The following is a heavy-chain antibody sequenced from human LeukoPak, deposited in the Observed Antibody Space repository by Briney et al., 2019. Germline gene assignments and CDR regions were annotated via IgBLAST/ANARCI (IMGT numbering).Heavy chain of an antibody. CDR2: IIPICGTA. V-gene: IGHV1-69*15. CDR1: GGTFSSYA. J-gene: IGHJ6*02. D-gene: IGHD1-26*01. CDR3: ARDQESTVPKWGEELYYYGMDV. Sequence: SVKVSCKASGGTFSSYAISWVRQAPGQGLEWMGRIIPICGTANYAQKFQGRVTITADASTSTAYMELSSLRSEDTAVYYCARDQESTVPKWGEELYYYGMDVWGQGTTVTVSS.